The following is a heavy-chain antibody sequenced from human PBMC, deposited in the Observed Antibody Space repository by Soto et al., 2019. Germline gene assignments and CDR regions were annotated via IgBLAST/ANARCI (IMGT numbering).Heavy chain of an antibody. Sequence: SETLSLTCAVYGGSFSGYYWSWIRQPPGKGLEWIGEINHSGSTNYNPSLKSRVTISVDTSKNQFSLKLSSVTAADTAVYYCARARGGNGGYYYYGMDVWGQGTTVT. V-gene: IGHV4-34*01. CDR3: ARARGGNGGYYYYGMDV. CDR1: GGSFSGYY. D-gene: IGHD2-15*01. CDR2: INHSGST. J-gene: IGHJ6*02.